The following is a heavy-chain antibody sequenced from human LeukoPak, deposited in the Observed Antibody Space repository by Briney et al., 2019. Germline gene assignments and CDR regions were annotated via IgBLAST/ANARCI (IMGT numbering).Heavy chain of an antibody. J-gene: IGHJ4*02. CDR3: ARHVTHHKWELFHY. Sequence: SETLSLTCTVSGGSISSYYWSWIRQPPGKGLEWIGYIYYSGSTNYNPSLKSRVTISVDTSKNQFSLKLSSVTAADTAVYYCARHVTHHKWELFHYWGQGTLVTVSS. CDR2: IYYSGST. CDR1: GGSISSYY. D-gene: IGHD1-26*01. V-gene: IGHV4-59*01.